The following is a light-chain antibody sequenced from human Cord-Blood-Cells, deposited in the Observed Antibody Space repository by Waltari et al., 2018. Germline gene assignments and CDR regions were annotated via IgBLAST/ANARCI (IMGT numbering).Light chain of an antibody. J-gene: IGLJ2*01. Sequence: QSALTQPASVSGSPGQSITISCTGTSSDVGGYNYVSWYQQHPGEAPKLMIYDVSNRPSGVSNRFSGSKSGNTASLTISGLQAEDEADDYGSSYTSSSTGVFGGGTKLTVL. CDR1: SSDVGGYNY. V-gene: IGLV2-14*01. CDR2: DVS. CDR3: SSYTSSSTGV.